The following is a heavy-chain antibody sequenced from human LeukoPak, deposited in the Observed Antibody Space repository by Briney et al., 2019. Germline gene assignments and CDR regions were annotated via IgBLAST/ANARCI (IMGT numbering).Heavy chain of an antibody. J-gene: IGHJ4*02. V-gene: IGHV4-4*07. CDR1: GGSISTYY. D-gene: IGHD6-6*01. CDR2: IHTSGNT. CDR3: AREGSMTARPFVSIDY. Sequence: TASETLSLTCTVSGGSISTYYWSWIRQPAGKGLEWIGRIHTSGNTDYNPSLKSRVTMSVDTSKNQFSLKLSSVTAADTAVYYCAREGSMTARPFVSIDYWGQGTLVTISS.